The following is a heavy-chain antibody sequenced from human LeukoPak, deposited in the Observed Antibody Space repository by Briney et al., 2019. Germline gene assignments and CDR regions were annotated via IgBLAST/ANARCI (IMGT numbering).Heavy chain of an antibody. D-gene: IGHD2-21*02. Sequence: PGGSLRLSCAASGFSVSNYYMSWARQPPGKGLEWVSVMYTGGGRYYGDSVKGRFTISRDNSKNTVFLQMNSLRVEDTALYYCTRGQSYCGADCYSDWGQGTLVTVSS. CDR2: MYTGGGR. V-gene: IGHV3-66*01. CDR3: TRGQSYCGADCYSD. CDR1: GFSVSNYY. J-gene: IGHJ4*02.